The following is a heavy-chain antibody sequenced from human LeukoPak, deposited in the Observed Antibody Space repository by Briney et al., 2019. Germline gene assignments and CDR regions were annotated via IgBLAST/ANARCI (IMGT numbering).Heavy chain of an antibody. Sequence: ASVKVSCKASGYTFTGYYMHWVRQAPGQGLEWMGWINPNSGGTNYAQKFQGRVAMTRDTSISTAYMELSRLRSDDTAVYYCARLSGSYYFGLLDSTYFDYWGQGTLVTVSS. CDR2: INPNSGGT. V-gene: IGHV1-2*02. J-gene: IGHJ4*02. CDR1: GYTFTGYY. D-gene: IGHD1-26*01. CDR3: ARLSGSYYFGLLDSTYFDY.